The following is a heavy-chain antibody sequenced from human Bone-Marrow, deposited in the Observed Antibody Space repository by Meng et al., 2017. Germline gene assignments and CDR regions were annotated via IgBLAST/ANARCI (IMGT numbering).Heavy chain of an antibody. CDR3: ARGTRPLLFQH. J-gene: IGHJ1*01. V-gene: IGHV4-34*01. CDR2: INHSGST. D-gene: IGHD1-1*01. CDR1: GGSFSGYY. Sequence: VTLPEWGEGLLKPSETLSLSCAVYGGSFSGYYWSWIRQPPGKGLEWIGEINHSGSTNYNPSLKSRVTISVDTSKNQFSLKLSSVTAADTAVYYCARGTRPLLFQHWGQGTLVTVSS.